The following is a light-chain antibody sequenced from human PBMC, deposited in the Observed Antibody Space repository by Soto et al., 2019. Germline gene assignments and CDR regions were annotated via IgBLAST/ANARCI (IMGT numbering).Light chain of an antibody. Sequence: EIVLTQSPATLSLSPGERATLSCRASQSVSSYLAWYQQKPGQAPRLLIYDASNRATGIPARFSGSGSGTAFTLAISSLEPEDFAVYYCQQRSNWPPSFGTGTKVDIK. CDR1: QSVSSY. CDR3: QQRSNWPPS. CDR2: DAS. V-gene: IGKV3-11*01. J-gene: IGKJ3*01.